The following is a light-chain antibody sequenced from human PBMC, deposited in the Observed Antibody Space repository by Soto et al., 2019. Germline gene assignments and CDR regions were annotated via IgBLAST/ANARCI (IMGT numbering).Light chain of an antibody. CDR1: QDISSY. V-gene: IGKV1-9*01. Sequence: IQLTQSPSSLSASVGDRVTITCRASQDISSYLGWYQEKPGKAPKLLIYAASTLQSGVPSRFSGSGSGTDFTLTISCLQSEDFATYYCQQYYSFPLTFGGGTKVDIK. J-gene: IGKJ4*01. CDR3: QQYYSFPLT. CDR2: AAS.